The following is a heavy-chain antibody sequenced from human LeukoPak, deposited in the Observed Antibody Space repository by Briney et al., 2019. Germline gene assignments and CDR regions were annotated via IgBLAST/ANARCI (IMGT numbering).Heavy chain of an antibody. CDR1: GFTFSSSG. D-gene: IGHD3-10*01. Sequence: GRSPRLSCAASGFTFSSSGMHWVRQAPGKGLEWEAVIWYDGTSKYYADSVKGRFTISRDNSKNTLYLQMNSLRAEDTALYYCAKDGSGSYSRLDYWGQGTLVTVSS. J-gene: IGHJ4*02. CDR3: AKDGSGSYSRLDY. V-gene: IGHV3-33*06. CDR2: IWYDGTSK.